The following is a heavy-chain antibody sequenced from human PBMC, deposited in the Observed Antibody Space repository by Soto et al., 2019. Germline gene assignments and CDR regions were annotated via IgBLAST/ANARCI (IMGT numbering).Heavy chain of an antibody. CDR3: ARDVGSSGFLDAFDI. J-gene: IGHJ3*02. CDR1: GYTFTGYY. CDR2: INPNSGGT. D-gene: IGHD3-22*01. V-gene: IGHV1-2*04. Sequence: ASVKVSCKASGYTFTGYYMHWVRQAPGQGLEWMGWINPNSGGTNYAQKFQGWVTMTRDTSISTAYMELSRLRSDDTAVYYCARDVGSSGFLDAFDIWGQGTMVTVSS.